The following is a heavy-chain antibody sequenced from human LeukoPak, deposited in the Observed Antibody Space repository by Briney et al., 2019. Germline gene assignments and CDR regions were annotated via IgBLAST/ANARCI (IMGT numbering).Heavy chain of an antibody. CDR1: GGSISSGDYY. V-gene: IGHV4-30-4*08. D-gene: IGHD2-2*01. Sequence: SQTLSLTCTVSGGSISSGDYYWSWIRQPPGKGLEWIGYIYYSGSTYYNPSLKSRVTISVDTSKNQFSLKLSSVTAADTAVYYCAGVPAALSPSADNWFDPWGQGTLVTVSS. J-gene: IGHJ5*02. CDR2: IYYSGST. CDR3: AGVPAALSPSADNWFDP.